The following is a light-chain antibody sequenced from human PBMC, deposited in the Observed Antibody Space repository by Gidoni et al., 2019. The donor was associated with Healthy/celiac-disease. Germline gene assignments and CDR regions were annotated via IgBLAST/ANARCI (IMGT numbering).Light chain of an antibody. CDR2: KAS. V-gene: IGKV1-5*03. Sequence: DIQMTQSPSTLSASVGDRVTITCRASQSISSWLAWYLQKPGKAPKLLIYKASSLESGVPSSFSGSGSGTEFTLTISSLQPDDFATYYCQHYNSLLTFGGXTKVAIK. CDR3: QHYNSLLT. J-gene: IGKJ4*01. CDR1: QSISSW.